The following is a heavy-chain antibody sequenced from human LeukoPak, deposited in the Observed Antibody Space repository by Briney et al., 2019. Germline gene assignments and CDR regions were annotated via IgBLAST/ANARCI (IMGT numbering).Heavy chain of an antibody. CDR2: VDHTGST. CDR1: DDSITMYY. Sequence: SETLSLTCSVSDDSITMYYWTWIRQPPGKGLEWIGYVDHTGSTNFNPSLNGRVSISRDTTKNLFSLRLRSVTAADTAVYYCARSGSGYLRYYFDYWGQGTLVTVSS. V-gene: IGHV4-59*01. J-gene: IGHJ4*02. CDR3: ARSGSGYLRYYFDY. D-gene: IGHD5-12*01.